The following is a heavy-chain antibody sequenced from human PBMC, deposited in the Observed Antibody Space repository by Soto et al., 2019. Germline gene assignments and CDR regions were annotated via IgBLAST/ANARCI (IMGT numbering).Heavy chain of an antibody. CDR2: IWYDGSNK. D-gene: IGHD3-10*01. Sequence: GGSLRLSCAASGFTFSSYGMHWVRQAPGKGLEWVAVIWYDGSNKYYADSVKGRFTISRDNSKNTLYLQMNSLRAEDTAVYYCARESPPRDYYGSGSYYSGAFAIWGQGTMVTVSS. V-gene: IGHV3-33*01. CDR1: GFTFSSYG. J-gene: IGHJ3*02. CDR3: ARESPPRDYYGSGSYYSGAFAI.